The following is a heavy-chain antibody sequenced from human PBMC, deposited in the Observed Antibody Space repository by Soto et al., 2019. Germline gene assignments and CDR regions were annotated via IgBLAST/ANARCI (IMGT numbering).Heavy chain of an antibody. V-gene: IGHV4-30-4*01. Sequence: SETLSLTCTFSVGSISSRDYYWSWIRQPPGQGLELIRYIYYSGTTYYNPSLKSRLNISLDTSKNQFSLKLSSVTAADTAVYFCARVTFYDSSGSYYFDYWGQGTLVTVSS. CDR2: IYYSGTT. J-gene: IGHJ4*02. D-gene: IGHD3-22*01. CDR1: VGSISSRDYY. CDR3: ARVTFYDSSGSYYFDY.